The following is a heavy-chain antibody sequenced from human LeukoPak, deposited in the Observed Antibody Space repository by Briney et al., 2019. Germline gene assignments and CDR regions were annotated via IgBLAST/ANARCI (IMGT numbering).Heavy chain of an antibody. CDR1: GGSISSSTDY. CDR2: ISYSGRS. V-gene: IGHV4-39*07. Sequence: SETLSPTCTVSGGSISSSTDYWGWIRQPPGKGLEWIGSISYSGRSYYNPSLKSRVTVSVDTSKNQFSLKLSSVTAADTAVYYCAGCSGASCYYITSPLYFDYWGQGTLVTVSS. J-gene: IGHJ4*02. D-gene: IGHD2-15*01. CDR3: AGCSGASCYYITSPLYFDY.